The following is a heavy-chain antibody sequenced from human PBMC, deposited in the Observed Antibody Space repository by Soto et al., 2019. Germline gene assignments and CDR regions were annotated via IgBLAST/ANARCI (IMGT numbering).Heavy chain of an antibody. D-gene: IGHD4-17*01. Sequence: GALVKVSCKASGGTFSSYAISWVRQAPGQGLEWMGGIIPIFGTANYAQKFQGRVTITADESTSTAYMELSSLRSEDTAVYYCAREDYGDHPAKYFDLWGRGTLVTVSS. CDR1: GGTFSSYA. CDR2: IIPIFGTA. CDR3: AREDYGDHPAKYFDL. J-gene: IGHJ2*01. V-gene: IGHV1-69*13.